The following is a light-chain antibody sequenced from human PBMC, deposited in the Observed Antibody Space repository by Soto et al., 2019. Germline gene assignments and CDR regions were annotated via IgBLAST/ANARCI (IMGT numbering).Light chain of an antibody. Sequence: QSVLTQPASVSGSPGQPLTISCTGTSSDVGGYNYVSWYQQHPGKAPKLMIYEVSNRPSGVSNRFSGSKSGNTASLTISGLQGEDEADYYFISYTSSKTFVVFGGGTKLTVL. CDR2: EVS. CDR3: ISYTSSKTFVV. J-gene: IGLJ2*01. CDR1: SSDVGGYNY. V-gene: IGLV2-14*01.